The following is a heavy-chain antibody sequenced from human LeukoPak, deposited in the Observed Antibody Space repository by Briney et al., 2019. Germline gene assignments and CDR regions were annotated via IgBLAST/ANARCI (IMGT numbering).Heavy chain of an antibody. CDR1: GITLSNYG. CDR2: ISGSGGGT. J-gene: IGHJ4*02. CDR3: AKRGVVIRVILVGFHKEAYYFDS. V-gene: IGHV3-23*01. Sequence: GGSLRLTCAVSGITLSNYGMSWLGQAPGKGLEWVAGISGSGGGTFYADSVKGRFTVSRDNPKNTLYLQMNSLRAEDTAVYFCAKRGVVIRVILVGFHKEAYYFDSWGQGALVTVSS. D-gene: IGHD3-22*01.